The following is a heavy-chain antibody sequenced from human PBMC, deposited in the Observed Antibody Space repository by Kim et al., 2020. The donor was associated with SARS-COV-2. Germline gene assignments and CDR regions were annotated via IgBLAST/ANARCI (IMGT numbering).Heavy chain of an antibody. CDR3: TTLISAAGRGY. CDR1: GFPFSNVW. J-gene: IGHJ4*02. D-gene: IGHD6-13*01. V-gene: IGHV3-15*01. CDR2: IKSKTDGEAT. Sequence: GGSLRLSCAASGFPFSNVWMSWVRQAPGRGLEWVGRIKSKTDGEATDYAAPVKGRFTMSRDDSKNTLHLQMNSLETEDTGVYYGTTLISAAGRGYWGQGT.